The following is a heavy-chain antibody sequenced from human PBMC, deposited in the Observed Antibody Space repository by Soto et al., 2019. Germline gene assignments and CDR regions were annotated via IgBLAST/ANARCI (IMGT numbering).Heavy chain of an antibody. CDR3: AREIIPLTTDWYFDL. J-gene: IGHJ2*01. CDR1: GGSISGGVYY. Sequence: QVQLQESGPGLVKPSQTLSLTCTVSGGSISGGVYYWSWIRQPPGKGLEWIGYIFDSGSTYYNPSLKSRVTISVDTSKNQCSLRLSSVPAADTAVYYCAREIIPLTTDWYFDLWGRGTLVTVSS. V-gene: IGHV4-30-4*01. CDR2: IFDSGST. D-gene: IGHD4-17*01.